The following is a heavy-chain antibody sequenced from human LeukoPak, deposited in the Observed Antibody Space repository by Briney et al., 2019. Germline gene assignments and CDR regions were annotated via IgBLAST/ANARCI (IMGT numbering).Heavy chain of an antibody. CDR3: ATTASRGPQSAEYFQN. V-gene: IGHV3-33*01. J-gene: IGHJ1*01. CDR2: IWYDGSNK. CDR1: GFTFSNYG. Sequence: PGRSLRLSCAASGFTFSNYGMHWVRQAPGKGLEWVAVIWYDGSNKYCSDSVKGRFTISRDNSKNTLYLQMNSLRVEDTAVYYCATTASRGPQSAEYFQNWGQGTLVTVSS.